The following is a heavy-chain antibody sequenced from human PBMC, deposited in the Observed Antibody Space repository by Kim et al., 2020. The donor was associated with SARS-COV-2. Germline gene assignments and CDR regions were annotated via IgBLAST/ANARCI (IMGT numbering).Heavy chain of an antibody. CDR1: GFTVSSNY. V-gene: IGHV3-53*01. Sequence: GGSLRLSCAASGFTVSSNYMSWVRQAPGKGLEWVSVIYSGGSTYYADSVKGRFTISRDNSKNTLYLQMNSLRAEDTAVYYCAREGKGAQYPGIAVAWGFDYWGQGTLVTVSS. CDR2: IYSGGST. CDR3: AREGKGAQYPGIAVAWGFDY. J-gene: IGHJ4*02. D-gene: IGHD6-19*01.